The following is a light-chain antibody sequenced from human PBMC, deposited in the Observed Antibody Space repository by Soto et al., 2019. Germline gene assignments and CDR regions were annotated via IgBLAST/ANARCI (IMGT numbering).Light chain of an antibody. CDR2: GAS. CDR1: QSVISTY. J-gene: IGKJ5*01. V-gene: IGKV3-20*01. CDR3: QQYGSSPIA. Sequence: EIVLTQSPGTLSLSPGERATLSCRASQSVISTYLAWYQQKPGQAPRLLIYGASSRATGIPDRFSGSGSGTDFTLTISRLEPEDFAVYYCQQYGSSPIAFGQGTRLEIK.